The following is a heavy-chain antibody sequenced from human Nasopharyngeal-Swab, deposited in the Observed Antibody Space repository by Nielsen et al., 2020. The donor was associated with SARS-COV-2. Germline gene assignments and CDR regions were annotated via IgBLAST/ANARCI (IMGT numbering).Heavy chain of an antibody. Sequence: VRQAPGKGLKWVSGISAGGGSSFYADSVKGRFTISRDNSKNTLHLQMSSLRADDTAVYYCAKVKRGAYYYMDVWGKGTTVTVSS. CDR2: ISAGGGSS. V-gene: IGHV3-23*01. J-gene: IGHJ6*03. CDR3: AKVKRGAYYYMDV. D-gene: IGHD3-3*01.